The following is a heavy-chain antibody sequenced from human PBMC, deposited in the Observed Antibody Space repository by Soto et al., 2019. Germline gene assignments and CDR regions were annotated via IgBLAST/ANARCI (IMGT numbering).Heavy chain of an antibody. CDR2: IYYSGST. CDR1: GGSISSYY. CDR3: ARQETTYTPHCYYYYMDV. J-gene: IGHJ6*03. D-gene: IGHD2-2*02. Sequence: SETLSLTCTVSGGSISSYYWSWIRQPPGKGLEWIGYIYYSGSTNYNPSLKSRVTISVDTSKNQFSLKLSSVTAADTAVYYCARQETTYTPHCYYYYMDVWGKGTTVTVSS. V-gene: IGHV4-59*08.